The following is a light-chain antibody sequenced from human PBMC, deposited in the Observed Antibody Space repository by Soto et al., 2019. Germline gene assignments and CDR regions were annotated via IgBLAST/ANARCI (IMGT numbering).Light chain of an antibody. CDR2: DAS. CDR1: QSVGSS. CDR3: QQYGNSPIT. J-gene: IGKJ5*01. V-gene: IGKV3-11*01. Sequence: EVVLTQSPATLSLSPGERATLSCRASQSVGSSLAWFQQKPGQAPRLLIYDASNRATGIPARFSGSGSGTDFTLTISRLEPEDFAVYYCQQYGNSPITFGQGTRLEIK.